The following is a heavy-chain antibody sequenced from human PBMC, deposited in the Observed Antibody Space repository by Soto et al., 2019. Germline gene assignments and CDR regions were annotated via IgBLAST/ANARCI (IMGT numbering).Heavy chain of an antibody. V-gene: IGHV5-51*01. CDR2: IYPGDSDT. Sequence: GEYLKISCKGSGYSFTSYWIGWVRQMPGKGLEWMGIIYPGDSDTRYSPSFQGQVTISADKSISTAYLQWSSLKASDTAMYYCARGRTDYGDYVEAYYYGMDVWGQGTTVTVSS. CDR3: ARGRTDYGDYVEAYYYGMDV. CDR1: GYSFTSYW. D-gene: IGHD4-17*01. J-gene: IGHJ6*02.